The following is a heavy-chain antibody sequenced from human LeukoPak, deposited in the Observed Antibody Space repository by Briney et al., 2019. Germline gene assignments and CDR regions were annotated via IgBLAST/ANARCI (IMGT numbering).Heavy chain of an antibody. CDR1: GESFSGYS. D-gene: IGHD1-26*01. J-gene: IGHJ4*02. CDR2: VIHGGSS. V-gene: IGHV4-34*12. Sequence: SETLSLTCAVYGESFSGYSWSWFRQPPGKGLEWIGEVIHGGSSNYNPSLKSRVTIFVDTSKNQFSLKLSSVTAADTAVYSCARSRGSYFDYWGQGTLVTVSS. CDR3: ARSRGSYFDY.